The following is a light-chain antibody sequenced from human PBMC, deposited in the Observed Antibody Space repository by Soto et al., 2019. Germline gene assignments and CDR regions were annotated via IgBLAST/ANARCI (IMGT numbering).Light chain of an antibody. J-gene: IGKJ5*01. V-gene: IGKV1-9*01. CDR1: QGISNY. CDR2: AAS. Sequence: DIQLTQSPSFLSASVGDRVTITCRASQGISNYVLWYQQKPGKAPKLLIYAASTLQSGVASRFSGSGSGTEFTLTISSLQPEDFAIYYCQHFDSYPITFGQGTRLEIK. CDR3: QHFDSYPIT.